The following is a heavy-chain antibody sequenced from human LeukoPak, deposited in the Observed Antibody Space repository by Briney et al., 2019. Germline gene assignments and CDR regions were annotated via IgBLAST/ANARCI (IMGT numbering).Heavy chain of an antibody. J-gene: IGHJ3*02. CDR2: IKVDGSEK. CDR1: GFTFSGFW. Sequence: PGGSLRLSCAASGFTFSGFWMSWVRQAPGKGLEWVANIKVDGSEKNYVDSVRGRFTISRDNAKKTLYLQMNSLRAEDTAVYYCAKVLSSPTGNDAFDIWGQGTMVTVSS. V-gene: IGHV3-7*03. D-gene: IGHD6-19*01. CDR3: AKVLSSPTGNDAFDI.